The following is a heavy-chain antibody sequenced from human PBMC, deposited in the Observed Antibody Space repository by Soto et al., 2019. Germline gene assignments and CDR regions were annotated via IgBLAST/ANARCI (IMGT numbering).Heavy chain of an antibody. CDR1: GGTFSSYA. D-gene: IGHD2-2*01. CDR3: AGDKGRYCSSTSCYQGIGWFDS. V-gene: IGHV1-69*01. CDR2: IIPIFGTA. Sequence: QVQLVQSGAEVKKPGSSVKVSCKASGGTFSSYAISWVRQAPGQGLEWMGGIIPIFGTANYAQKFQGRVTITADESTSTAYMQLSGLSSDDTAVYYCAGDKGRYCSSTSCYQGIGWFDSWGQGNLVAVSS. J-gene: IGHJ5*01.